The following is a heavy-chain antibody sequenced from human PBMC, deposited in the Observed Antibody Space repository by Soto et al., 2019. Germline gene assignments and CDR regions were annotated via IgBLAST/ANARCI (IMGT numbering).Heavy chain of an antibody. CDR1: GGSISSSSYY. CDR3: ARTSPSDY. CDR2: IYYGGST. Sequence: QLQLQESGPGLVKPSETLSLTCTVSGGSISSSSYYWGWIRQPPGKGLEWIGSIYYGGSTYYNPSLKSRVTMSVDTSKNQFSLKLSSVTAADPAVYYCARTSPSDYWGQGTLVTVSS. V-gene: IGHV4-39*01. J-gene: IGHJ4*02.